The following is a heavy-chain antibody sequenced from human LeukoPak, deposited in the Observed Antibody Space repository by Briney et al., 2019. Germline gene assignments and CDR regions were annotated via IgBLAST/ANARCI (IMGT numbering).Heavy chain of an antibody. D-gene: IGHD2-21*02. J-gene: IGHJ4*02. V-gene: IGHV3-30*03. CDR2: ISYDGSNK. Sequence: HPGGSLRLSCAASGFTFSSYGMHWVRQAPGKGLEWVAVISYDGSNKYYADSVKGRFTISRDNSKNTLYLQMNSLRAEDTAVYYCARDLEVGTPGYWGQGTLVTVSS. CDR3: ARDLEVGTPGY. CDR1: GFTFSSYG.